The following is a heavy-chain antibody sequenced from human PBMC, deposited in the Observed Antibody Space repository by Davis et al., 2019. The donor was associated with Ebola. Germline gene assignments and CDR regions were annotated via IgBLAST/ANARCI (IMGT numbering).Heavy chain of an antibody. CDR1: GFTFSSYW. CDR3: TREVTSGWKGWFDP. V-gene: IGHV3-74*03. Sequence: GESLKISCAASGFTFSSYWMSWVRQAPGKGLVWVARINGGGSITTYADAVKGRFTISRDNAKNTSYLQMNSLRDEDTAMYYCTREVTSGWKGWFDPWGQGTLVTVSS. J-gene: IGHJ5*02. CDR2: INGGGSIT. D-gene: IGHD6-19*01.